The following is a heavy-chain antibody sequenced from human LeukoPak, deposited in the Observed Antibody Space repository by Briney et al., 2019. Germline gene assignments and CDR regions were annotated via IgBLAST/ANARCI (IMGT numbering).Heavy chain of an antibody. CDR1: GYTLTELS. V-gene: IGHV1-18*01. Sequence: GASVKVSCKVSGYTLTELSIHWVRQAPGQGLEWMGWISAYNGNTNYAQKLQGRVTMTTDTSTSTAYMELRSLRSDDTAVYYCAREIAAVPGMDVWGQGTTVTVSS. D-gene: IGHD6-13*01. J-gene: IGHJ6*02. CDR2: ISAYNGNT. CDR3: AREIAAVPGMDV.